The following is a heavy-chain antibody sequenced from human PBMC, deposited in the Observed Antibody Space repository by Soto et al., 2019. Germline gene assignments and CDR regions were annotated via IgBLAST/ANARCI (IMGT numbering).Heavy chain of an antibody. CDR2: ISSSGSTI. Sequence: GGSLSLSCAASGFIFSDYEINWVRQAPGKGLECVSYISSSGSTIYYADSVKGRFTISRDNAKNSLYLQMNSLRAEDTAVYYCARVYEPFKFFDCWGQGTLVTVSS. J-gene: IGHJ4*02. CDR1: GFIFSDYE. V-gene: IGHV3-48*03. CDR3: ARVYEPFKFFDC. D-gene: IGHD5-12*01.